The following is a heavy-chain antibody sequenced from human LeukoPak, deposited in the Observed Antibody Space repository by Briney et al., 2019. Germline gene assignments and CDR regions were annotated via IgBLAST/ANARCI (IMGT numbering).Heavy chain of an antibody. Sequence: GESLKISCKGSGYSFTSYWIGWVRQMPGKGLEWMGIIYPGDSNTKYSPSVQGQVTISVDKSISTAYLQWSSLQASDTAMYYCASRYYYGSGSQVNYYYYGMDVWGQGTTVTVSS. CDR2: IYPGDSNT. V-gene: IGHV5-51*01. CDR1: GYSFTSYW. CDR3: ASRYYYGSGSQVNYYYYGMDV. D-gene: IGHD3-10*01. J-gene: IGHJ6*02.